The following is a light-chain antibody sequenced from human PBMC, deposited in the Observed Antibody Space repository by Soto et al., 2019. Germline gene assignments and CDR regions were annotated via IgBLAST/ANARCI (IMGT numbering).Light chain of an antibody. Sequence: AIQLTQSPSSLYASVGDRVTITCRASQGISSALAWYQQKPGKAPKLLIYDASSLESGVPSRFSGSRSGTDFTLTISSLQPEDVATYYCQQFNSYPRTFGQGTKLEIK. CDR1: QGISSA. CDR3: QQFNSYPRT. CDR2: DAS. V-gene: IGKV1-13*02. J-gene: IGKJ2*01.